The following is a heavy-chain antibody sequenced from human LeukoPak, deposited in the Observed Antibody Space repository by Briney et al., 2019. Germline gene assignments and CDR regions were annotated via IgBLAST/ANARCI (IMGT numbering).Heavy chain of an antibody. J-gene: IGHJ4*02. Sequence: GRSLRLSCAASGFTFSNYGMHWVRQAPGKGLEWVAVISYDASNKYYPGSVEGRFTISRDNSKNTLYLQLNSVRAEDTAVYFCARDRSSGGLRYFDWLFYVWGQGTLVTVSS. V-gene: IGHV3-30*03. D-gene: IGHD3-9*01. CDR1: GFTFSNYG. CDR3: ARDRSSGGLRYFDWLFYV. CDR2: ISYDASNK.